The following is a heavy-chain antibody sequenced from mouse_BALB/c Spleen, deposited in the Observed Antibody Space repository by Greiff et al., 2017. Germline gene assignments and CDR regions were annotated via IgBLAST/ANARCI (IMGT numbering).Heavy chain of an antibody. V-gene: IGHV1-69*02. D-gene: IGHD2-1*01. CDR2: IYPSDSYT. CDR3: TKEAYGNYGYAMDY. Sequence: VQLQQPGAELVRPGASVKLSCKASGYTFTSYWINWVKQRPGQGLEWIGNIYPSDSYTNYNQKFKDKATLTVDKSSSTAYMQLSSPTSEDSAVYYCTKEAYGNYGYAMDYWGQGTSVTVSS. CDR1: GYTFTSYW. J-gene: IGHJ4*01.